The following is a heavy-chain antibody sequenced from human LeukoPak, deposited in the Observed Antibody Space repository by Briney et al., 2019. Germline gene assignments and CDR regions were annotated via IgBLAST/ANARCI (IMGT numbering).Heavy chain of an antibody. CDR1: GFTFSSYA. CDR3: AKDLNSGYDPLNFGY. Sequence: GGSLRLSCAASGFTFSSYAMSWVRQAPGKGLEWVSAISGSGGSTYYADPVKGRFTISRDNSKNTLYLQMNSLRAEDTAVYYCAKDLNSGYDPLNFGYWGQGTLVTVPS. V-gene: IGHV3-23*01. D-gene: IGHD5-12*01. CDR2: ISGSGGST. J-gene: IGHJ4*02.